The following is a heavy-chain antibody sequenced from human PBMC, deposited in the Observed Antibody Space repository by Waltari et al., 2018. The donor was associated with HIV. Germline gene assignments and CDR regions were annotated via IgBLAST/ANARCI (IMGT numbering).Heavy chain of an antibody. Sequence: QVQLQESGPGLVKPSETLSVICSVSGDSIRSYYITWVRQPPGKGLEWIGYFFQNGITRYNPSRKSRVTISADMALNQVSLKVTSVTAADTAVYYCARGGGPAGTGTVIQAEHFDHWGPGTLVSVSS. J-gene: IGHJ1*01. D-gene: IGHD3-10*01. CDR3: ARGGGPAGTGTVIQAEHFDH. CDR2: FFQNGIT. V-gene: IGHV4-59*01. CDR1: GDSIRSYY.